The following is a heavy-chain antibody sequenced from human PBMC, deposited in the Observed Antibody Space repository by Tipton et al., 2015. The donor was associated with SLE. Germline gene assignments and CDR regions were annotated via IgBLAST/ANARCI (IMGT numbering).Heavy chain of an antibody. CDR1: DDSISGYY. J-gene: IGHJ6*02. CDR2: IGHSGST. D-gene: IGHD6-19*01. CDR3: ARHHGSGWLYGLDV. V-gene: IGHV4-59*08. Sequence: LRLSCTVSDDSISGYYWSWIRQPPGKGLEWIGYIGHSGSTNYNPSLKSRVTISLDASKNQLSLKLSSVTAADTAVYYCARHHGSGWLYGLDVWGQGTTVTVSS.